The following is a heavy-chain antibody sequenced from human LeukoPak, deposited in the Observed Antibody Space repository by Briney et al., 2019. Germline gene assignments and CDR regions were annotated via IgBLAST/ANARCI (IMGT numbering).Heavy chain of an antibody. J-gene: IGHJ4*02. V-gene: IGHV3-33*01. Sequence: PGGSLRLPCAASGFTFSSYGIHWVRQAPGKGLEWVAVIWYDGTNKFYADSVKGRFTISRDNSKNTLNLQMNSLRAEDTAVYYCAREANRVPGTMYFDYWGQGTLVTVSS. CDR2: IWYDGTNK. D-gene: IGHD2-2*01. CDR1: GFTFSSYG. CDR3: AREANRVPGTMYFDY.